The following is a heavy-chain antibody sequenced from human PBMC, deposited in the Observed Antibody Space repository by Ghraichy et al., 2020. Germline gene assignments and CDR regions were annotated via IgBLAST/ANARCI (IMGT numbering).Heavy chain of an antibody. V-gene: IGHV1-2*04. CDR3: ARSADKYSYGPSYMDV. Sequence: ASVKVSCKASGYTFTGYYMHWVRQAPGQGLEWMGWINPNSGGTNYAQKFQGWVTMTRDTSISTAYMELSRLRSDDTAVYYCARSADKYSYGPSYMDVWGKGTTVTVSS. CDR1: GYTFTGYY. J-gene: IGHJ6*03. D-gene: IGHD5-18*01. CDR2: INPNSGGT.